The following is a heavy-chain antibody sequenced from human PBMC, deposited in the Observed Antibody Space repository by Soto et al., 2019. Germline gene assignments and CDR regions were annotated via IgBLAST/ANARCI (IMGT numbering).Heavy chain of an antibody. CDR3: VKDVLLWFGDQSGALDY. CDR1: GFTFSSYA. D-gene: IGHD3-10*01. J-gene: IGHJ4*02. V-gene: IGHV3-64D*08. Sequence: GGSLRLSCSASGFTFSSYAMHWVRQAPGKGLEYVSAISSNGGSTYYADSVKGRFTISRDNSKNTLYLQMSSLRAEDTAVYYCVKDVLLWFGDQSGALDYWGQGTLVTVSS. CDR2: ISSNGGST.